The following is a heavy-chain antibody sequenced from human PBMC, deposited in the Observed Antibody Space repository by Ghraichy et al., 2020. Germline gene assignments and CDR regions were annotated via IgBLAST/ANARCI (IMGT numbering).Heavy chain of an antibody. CDR3: ARPRWELRNWFDP. J-gene: IGHJ5*02. D-gene: IGHD1-26*01. CDR2: IYYSGST. V-gene: IGHV4-39*01. Sequence: SETLSLTCTVSGGSISSSSYYWGWIRQPPGKGLEWIGSIYYSGSTYYNPSLKSRVTISVDTSKNQFSLKLSSVTAADTAVYYCARPRWELRNWFDPWGQGTLVTVSS. CDR1: GGSISSSSYY.